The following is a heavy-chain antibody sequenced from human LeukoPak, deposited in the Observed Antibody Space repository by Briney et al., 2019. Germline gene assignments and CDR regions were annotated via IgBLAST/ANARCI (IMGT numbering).Heavy chain of an antibody. CDR1: GGSISRGGYF. Sequence: TPSETLSLTCAVSGGSISRGGYFWNWIRQPPGKGLEWIGYIYHSGSTYYNPSLKSRVTIPVDRSKNQFSLKLSSVTAADTAVYYCARGMGSSGLYYFDYWGQGTLVTVSS. CDR3: ARGMGSSGLYYFDY. CDR2: IYHSGST. J-gene: IGHJ4*02. D-gene: IGHD1-26*01. V-gene: IGHV4-30-2*01.